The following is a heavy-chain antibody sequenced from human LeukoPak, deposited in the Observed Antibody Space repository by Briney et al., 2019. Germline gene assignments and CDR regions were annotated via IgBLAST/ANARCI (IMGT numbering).Heavy chain of an antibody. CDR3: ARLTYYYDSSGYYPSGVDY. V-gene: IGHV5-51*01. CDR1: GYSITSYW. Sequence: GESLKISCKGSGYSITSYWIGWVRQMPGKGLEWVGVIYPGDSDTRYSPSFQGQVTISADKSISTAYLQWSSLKASDTAMYYCARLTYYYDSSGYYPSGVDYWGQGTLVTVSS. J-gene: IGHJ4*02. D-gene: IGHD3-22*01. CDR2: IYPGDSDT.